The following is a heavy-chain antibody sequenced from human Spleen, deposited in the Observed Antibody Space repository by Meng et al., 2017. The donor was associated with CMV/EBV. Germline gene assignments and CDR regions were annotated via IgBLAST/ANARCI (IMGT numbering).Heavy chain of an antibody. V-gene: IGHV3-7*03. CDR1: GFAFSNYW. J-gene: IGHJ4*02. D-gene: IGHD3-9*01. CDR2: INQHGSEN. Sequence: GESLKISCAASGFAFSNYWMTWIRQAPGKGLEWVGNINQHGSENQYADSVRGRFTISRDNARNSVYLQMNSLRAEDTAFYYCAKALTGRINTALDYWGQGTLVTVSS. CDR3: AKALTGRINTALDY.